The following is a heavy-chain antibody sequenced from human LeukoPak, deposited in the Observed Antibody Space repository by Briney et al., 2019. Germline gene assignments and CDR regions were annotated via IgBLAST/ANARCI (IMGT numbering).Heavy chain of an antibody. CDR1: GGSFSGYY. J-gene: IGHJ4*02. CDR2: ISHSGST. CDR3: ARGDYYDSSGYYYRHFAY. V-gene: IGHV4-34*01. Sequence: SETLSLTCAVYGGSFSGYYWSWIRQPPGKGLEWIGEISHSGSTNYNPSLKSRVTISIDTSKNQFSLKLSSVTAADTAVYYCARGDYYDSSGYYYRHFAYWGQGTLVTVSS. D-gene: IGHD3-22*01.